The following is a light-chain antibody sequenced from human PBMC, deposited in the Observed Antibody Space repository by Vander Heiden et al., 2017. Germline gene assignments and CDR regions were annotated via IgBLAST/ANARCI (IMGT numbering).Light chain of an antibody. CDR2: DAS. Sequence: EIVLTQSPATLSLSPGERAILSCRASQSVSTYLAWYQQKPGQAPRLLIYDASNRATGIPARFRGSGSGTDFTLTISGLEPEDFAVYYCQQRSDWLGMYTFGQGTKVEIK. CDR1: QSVSTY. CDR3: QQRSDWLGMYT. V-gene: IGKV3-11*01. J-gene: IGKJ2*01.